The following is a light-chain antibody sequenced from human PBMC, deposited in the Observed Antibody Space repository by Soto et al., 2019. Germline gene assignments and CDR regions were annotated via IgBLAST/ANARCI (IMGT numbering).Light chain of an antibody. J-gene: IGKJ4*01. V-gene: IGKV4-1*01. CDR2: WAS. CDR1: QSVLYSSNNKNY. Sequence: DIVMTQSPDSLAVSLGERATINCKSSQSVLYSSNNKNYLAWYQQKPGQPPKLLIYWASTRESGVPDRFSGSGSGTDFTLTISSRQAEDVAVYYCQQYYITPPTTFGGGTKVEI. CDR3: QQYYITPPTT.